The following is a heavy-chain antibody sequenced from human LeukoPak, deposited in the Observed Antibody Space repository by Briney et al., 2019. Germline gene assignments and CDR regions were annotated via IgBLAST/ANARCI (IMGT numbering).Heavy chain of an antibody. Sequence: SETPSLTCAVYGGSFNDYYWSWIRQPPGKGLEWIGEFNHRENTNYNPSLKSRVTMSVDTSKKHFSLRLTSVTAADTAVYYCARRPVGGLDYWGQGTLVTVSS. J-gene: IGHJ4*02. CDR2: FNHRENT. D-gene: IGHD1-26*01. CDR3: ARRPVGGLDY. V-gene: IGHV4-34*01. CDR1: GGSFNDYY.